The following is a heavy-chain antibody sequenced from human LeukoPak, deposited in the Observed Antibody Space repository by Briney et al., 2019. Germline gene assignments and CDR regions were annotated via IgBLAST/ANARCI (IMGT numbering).Heavy chain of an antibody. Sequence: PGGSLRLSCAASGFTVSNNFMSWVRQAPGQGLEWVSLISGGGGTYYAASVKGRFTISRGNSENSLYLQMNSLRPEDTAAYYCARVVDSTHAFHIWGQGALVTVSS. D-gene: IGHD2-21*01. CDR1: GFTVSNNF. CDR3: ARVVDSTHAFHI. CDR2: ISGGGGT. V-gene: IGHV3-66*01. J-gene: IGHJ3*02.